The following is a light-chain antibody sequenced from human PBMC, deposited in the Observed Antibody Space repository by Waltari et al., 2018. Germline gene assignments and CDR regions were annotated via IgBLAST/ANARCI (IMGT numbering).Light chain of an antibody. CDR3: QQSYSTPRT. CDR1: QSISSY. Sequence: QMTQSPSSLSASVGDRVTITCRASQSISSYLNWYQQKPGKAPKLLIYAASCLQSGVPSRFSGSGSGTDFTLTISSLQPEDFATYYCQQSYSTPRTFGGGTKVDIK. J-gene: IGKJ4*01. V-gene: IGKV1-39*01. CDR2: AAS.